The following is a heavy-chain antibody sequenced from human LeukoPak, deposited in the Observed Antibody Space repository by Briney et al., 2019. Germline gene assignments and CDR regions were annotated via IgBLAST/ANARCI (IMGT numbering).Heavy chain of an antibody. J-gene: IGHJ4*01. CDR3: ASNDGYDYIWGSFRMYYFDY. CDR2: IKQDGSQK. Sequence: GGSLRLSCAASGFGFSNYWMSWVRQAPGKGLEWVANIKQDGSQKYYVDSVKGRFTISRDNAKNSLYLEMNSLRAGDTAVYYCASNDGYDYIWGSFRMYYFDYWGHGTLVTVSS. CDR1: GFGFSNYW. V-gene: IGHV3-7*01. D-gene: IGHD3-16*02.